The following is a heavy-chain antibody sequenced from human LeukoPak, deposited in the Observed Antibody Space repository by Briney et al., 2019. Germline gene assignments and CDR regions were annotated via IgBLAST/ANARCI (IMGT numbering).Heavy chain of an antibody. J-gene: IGHJ4*02. D-gene: IGHD6-19*01. CDR2: TYYRSKWYN. Sequence: SQTLSLTCAISGDSVSSNSAAWNWIRQSPSRGLEWLGRTYYRSKWYNDYAVSVKSRITINPDTSKNQFSLQLNSVTPEDTAVYYRARAEPSSGWYRVPGAFDYWGQGTLVTVSS. CDR1: GDSVSSNSAA. V-gene: IGHV6-1*01. CDR3: ARAEPSSGWYRVPGAFDY.